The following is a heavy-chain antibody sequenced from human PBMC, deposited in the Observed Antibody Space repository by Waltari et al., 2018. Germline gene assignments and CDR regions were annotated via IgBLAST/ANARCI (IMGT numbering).Heavy chain of an antibody. D-gene: IGHD3-10*01. CDR3: ARQHYYGSGLDY. CDR1: GGSISSSTYF. CDR2: TYYSGST. V-gene: IGHV4-39*01. J-gene: IGHJ4*02. Sequence: QLQLQESGPGLVKPSETLSLTCTVSGGSISSSTYFGGWIRQPPGKGLEWIGSTYYSGSTYHNPSLKSRVTISVDTSKNQFSLKLSSVTAADTAVYYCARQHYYGSGLDYWGQGTLVTVSS.